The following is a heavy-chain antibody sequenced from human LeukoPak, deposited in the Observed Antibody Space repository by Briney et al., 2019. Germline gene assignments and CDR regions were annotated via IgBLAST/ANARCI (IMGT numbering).Heavy chain of an antibody. CDR3: ARVRDYDFWSGPFDY. V-gene: IGHV4-34*01. D-gene: IGHD3-3*01. CDR2: INHSGST. Sequence: SETLSLTCAVYGGSFSGYYWSWIRQPPGKGLEWIGEINHSGSTNYNPSLKSRVTISVDTSKNQFSLKLSSVTAADTAVYYCARVRDYDFWSGPFDYWGQGTLVTVSS. J-gene: IGHJ4*02. CDR1: GGSFSGYY.